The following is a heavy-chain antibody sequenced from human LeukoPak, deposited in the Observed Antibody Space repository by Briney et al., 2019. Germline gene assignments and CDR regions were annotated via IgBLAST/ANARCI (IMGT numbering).Heavy chain of an antibody. V-gene: IGHV3-7*01. D-gene: IGHD3-3*01. CDR2: IKQDGSNN. CDR1: GFTFSSYS. CDR3: ARWGGFHLDY. J-gene: IGHJ4*02. Sequence: PGGSLRLSCAASGFTFSSYSMNWVRQAPGKGLEWVANIKQDGSNNYYVDSVKGRFTISRDNAKNSLYLQMNSLRAEDTAVYYCARWGGFHLDYWGQGTLVTVSS.